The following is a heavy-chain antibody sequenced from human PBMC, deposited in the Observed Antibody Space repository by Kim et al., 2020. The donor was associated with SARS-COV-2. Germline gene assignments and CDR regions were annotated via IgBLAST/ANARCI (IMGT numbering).Heavy chain of an antibody. CDR3: ARGQWLVQGAFDY. Sequence: RPSFQGQVTISADKSISTAYLQWSSLKASDTSMYYCARGQWLVQGAFDYWGQGTLFTVSS. J-gene: IGHJ4*02. D-gene: IGHD6-19*01. V-gene: IGHV5-51*06.